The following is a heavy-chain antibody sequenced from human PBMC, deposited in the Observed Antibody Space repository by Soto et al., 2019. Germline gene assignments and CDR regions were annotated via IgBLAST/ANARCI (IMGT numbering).Heavy chain of an antibody. CDR1: GFTFSSYA. J-gene: IGHJ6*02. D-gene: IGHD7-27*01. CDR2: ITGSGGRT. Sequence: EVQLLESGGGLVQPGGSLRLSCAASGFTFSSYAMSWVRQAPGKGLEWVSAITGSGGRTYYADSVKGRFTISRDNSKTTLYLQMNSLRAEDTAVYYCAKGLTGAPYYAMDVWGQGTTVTVSS. CDR3: AKGLTGAPYYAMDV. V-gene: IGHV3-23*01.